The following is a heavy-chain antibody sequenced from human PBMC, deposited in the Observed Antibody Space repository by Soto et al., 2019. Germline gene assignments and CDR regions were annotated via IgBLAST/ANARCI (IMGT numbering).Heavy chain of an antibody. CDR2: INHSGST. CDR3: ARVGAVAGRDAFDI. V-gene: IGHV4-34*01. D-gene: IGHD6-19*01. J-gene: IGHJ3*02. CDR1: GGSFSGYY. Sequence: QVQLQQWGAGLLKPSETLSLTCAVYGGSFSGYYWSWIRQPPGKGLEWIGEINHSGSTNYNPSLKSRVTISVDTSKNQFSLKLSSVTAADTAVYYCARVGAVAGRDAFDIWGQGTMVTGSS.